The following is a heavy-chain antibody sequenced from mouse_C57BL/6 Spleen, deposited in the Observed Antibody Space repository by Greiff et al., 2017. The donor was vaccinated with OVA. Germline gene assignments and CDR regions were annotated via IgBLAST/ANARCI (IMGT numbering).Heavy chain of an antibody. CDR2: INPYNGGT. D-gene: IGHD2-4*01. J-gene: IGHJ2*01. CDR1: GYTFTDYY. V-gene: IGHV1-19*01. Sequence: EVQLQESGPVLVKPGASVKMSCKASGYTFTDYYMNWVKQSHGKSLEWIGVINPYNGGTSYNQKFKGKATLTVDKSSSTAYMELNSLTSEDSAVYYCARSPLYDYENYWGQGTTLTVSS. CDR3: ARSPLYDYENY.